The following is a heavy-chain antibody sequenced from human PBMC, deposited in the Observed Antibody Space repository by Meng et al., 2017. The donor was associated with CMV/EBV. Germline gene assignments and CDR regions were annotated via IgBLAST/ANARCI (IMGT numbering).Heavy chain of an antibody. CDR2: INHSGST. V-gene: IGHV4-34*01. CDR1: GGSFSRYY. CDR3: ARGGNWFDP. Sequence: WDHASWRPSETRLLTGAVYGGSFSRYYWSWIRQPPGKGLECIGEINHSGSTNYNPSLKSRVTIPVDTSKNQFSLKLSSVTAADTAVYYCARGGNWFDPWGQGTLVTVSS. J-gene: IGHJ5*02.